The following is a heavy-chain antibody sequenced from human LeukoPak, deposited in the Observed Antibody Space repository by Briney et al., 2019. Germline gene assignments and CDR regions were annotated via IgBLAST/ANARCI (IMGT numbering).Heavy chain of an antibody. CDR3: AKDRKQCTSSSCYPAWFDP. CDR1: AGSNSSSTYY. CDR2: IYYSGST. D-gene: IGHD2-2*01. J-gene: IGHJ5*02. V-gene: IGHV4-39*07. Sequence: SETLSLTCTVAAGSNSSSTYYWGWIRQPPGKRLQWIGNIYYSGSTYYNPSLKSRVTISADTSKNQFSLKLNSVTAADTAVYYCAKDRKQCTSSSCYPAWFDPWGQGTLDTVSS.